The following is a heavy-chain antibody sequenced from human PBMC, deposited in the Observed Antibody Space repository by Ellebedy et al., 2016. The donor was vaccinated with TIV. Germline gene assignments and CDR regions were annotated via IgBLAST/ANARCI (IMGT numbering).Heavy chain of an antibody. CDR3: TTDFEQWLATYYYGMDV. CDR2: IKSKTDGGTT. V-gene: IGHV3-15*07. J-gene: IGHJ6*02. D-gene: IGHD6-19*01. Sequence: GGSLRLXXAASGFTFSNAWMNWVRQAPGKGLEWVGRIKSKTDGGTTDYAAPVKGRFTISRDDSKNTLYLQMNSLKTEDTAVYYCTTDFEQWLATYYYGMDVWGQGTTVTVSS. CDR1: GFTFSNAW.